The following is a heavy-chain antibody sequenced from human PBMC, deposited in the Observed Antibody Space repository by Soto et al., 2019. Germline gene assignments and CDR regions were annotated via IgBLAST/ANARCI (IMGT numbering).Heavy chain of an antibody. CDR2: INPSGGST. V-gene: IGHV1-46*01. J-gene: IGHJ5*02. CDR1: GYTFTSYY. Sequence: ASVKVSCKASGYTFTSYYMHWVRQAPGQGLEWMGIINPSGGSTSYAQKFQGRVTMTKDTSTSTAYMELSSLRSEDTAVYYCATNSPTYYYDSSGYYYWFDPWGQGTLVTVSS. CDR3: ATNSPTYYYDSSGYYYWFDP. D-gene: IGHD3-22*01.